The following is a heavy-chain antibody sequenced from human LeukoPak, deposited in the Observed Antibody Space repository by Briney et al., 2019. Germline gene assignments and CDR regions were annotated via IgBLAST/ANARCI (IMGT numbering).Heavy chain of an antibody. D-gene: IGHD3-22*01. CDR1: GFTFRSYG. CDR2: IWYDGSNK. CDR3: AKSRGYYYEKSGPADY. J-gene: IGHJ4*02. Sequence: PGRSLRLSCAASGFTFRSYGMHWVRQAPGKGLEWVAVIWYDGSNKYYADSVKGRFTISRDNSKNTLYLQMNSLSAEDTAVYYCAKSRGYYYEKSGPADYWGQGTLVTVSS. V-gene: IGHV3-33*06.